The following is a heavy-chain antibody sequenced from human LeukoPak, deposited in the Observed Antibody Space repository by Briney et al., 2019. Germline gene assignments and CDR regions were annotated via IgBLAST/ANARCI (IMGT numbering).Heavy chain of an antibody. CDR1: GGSFSGYY. CDR3: ARGANDYGDYSPEYTPNSPHFDY. CDR2: INHSGST. D-gene: IGHD4-17*01. V-gene: IGHV4-34*01. Sequence: SETLSLTCAVYGGSFSGYYWSWIRQPPGKGLEWIGEINHSGSTNYNPSLKSRVTISVDTSKNQFSLKLSSVTAADTAVYYCARGANDYGDYSPEYTPNSPHFDYWGQGTLVTVSS. J-gene: IGHJ4*02.